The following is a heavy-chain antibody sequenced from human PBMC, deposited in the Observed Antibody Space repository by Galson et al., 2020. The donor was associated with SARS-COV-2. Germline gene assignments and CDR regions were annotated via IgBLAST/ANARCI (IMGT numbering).Heavy chain of an antibody. CDR1: GFTFSSYG. CDR2: ISYDGSNK. CDR3: AKDRIDGLDYDCWNYYYGMDV. V-gene: IGHV3-30*18. D-gene: IGHD3-3*01. J-gene: IGHJ6*02. Sequence: TGGSLRLSCAASGFTFSSYGMHWVRQAPGKGLEWVAVISYDGSNKYYADSVKGRFTISRDNSKNTLSLQMNSLRAEDTAVYYCAKDRIDGLDYDCWNYYYGMDVWGQGTTVTVSS.